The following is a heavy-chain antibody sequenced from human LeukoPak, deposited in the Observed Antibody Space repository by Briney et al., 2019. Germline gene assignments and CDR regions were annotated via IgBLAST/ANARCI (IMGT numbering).Heavy chain of an antibody. V-gene: IGHV3-53*01. CDR1: GFTVSSNY. D-gene: IGHD5-12*01. CDR2: IYSGGST. Sequence: GGSMRLSCAASGFTVSSNYMSWVRQAPGKGLEWVSVIYSGGSTYYADSVKGRFTISRDNSKNTLYLQMNSLRAEDTAVYYCAREPAYSGYFDYWGQGTLVTVSS. CDR3: AREPAYSGYFDY. J-gene: IGHJ4*02.